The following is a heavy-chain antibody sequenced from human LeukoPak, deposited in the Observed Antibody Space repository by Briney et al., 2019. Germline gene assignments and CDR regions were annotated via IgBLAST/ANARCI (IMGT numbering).Heavy chain of an antibody. Sequence: ASVKVSCKVSGYTLTELSMHWVRQAPGKGLGWRGGFDPEDGETIYAQKFQGRVTMTEDTSTDTAYMELSSLRSEDTAVYYCATEVTMSVGGWYSLPTTFDYWGQGTLVTVSS. J-gene: IGHJ4*02. CDR1: GYTLTELS. D-gene: IGHD6-19*01. CDR3: ATEVTMSVGGWYSLPTTFDY. V-gene: IGHV1-24*01. CDR2: FDPEDGET.